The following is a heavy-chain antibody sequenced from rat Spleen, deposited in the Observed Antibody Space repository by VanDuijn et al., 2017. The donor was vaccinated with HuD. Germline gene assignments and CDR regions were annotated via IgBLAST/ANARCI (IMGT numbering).Heavy chain of an antibody. V-gene: IGHV5-22*01. Sequence: EVQLVESGGGLVQPGRSLKLSCTASGLSFSNYDMAWVRQAPKKGLEWVAFISFDGGSTSYRDPVKGRFTISRDNAKSTLYLQMNSLRSEDTATYYCARHPNYYVMDAWGQGASVTVSS. J-gene: IGHJ4*01. CDR3: ARHPNYYVMDA. CDR2: ISFDGGST. CDR1: GLSFSNYD.